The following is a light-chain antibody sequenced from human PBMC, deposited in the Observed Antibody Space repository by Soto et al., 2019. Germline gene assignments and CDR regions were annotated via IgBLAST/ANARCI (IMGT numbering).Light chain of an antibody. V-gene: IGKV1-33*01. CDR1: KDISNY. Sequence: DLQMTQSPSSLSASVGDRVTITCQASKDISNYLSWYQQKPGKAPKLLIYDASNLEIGVPSRFSGSGSGTDFTFTISSLQPEDIATYYCQQYDNLPPYTFGQGTKLEIK. CDR2: DAS. J-gene: IGKJ2*01. CDR3: QQYDNLPPYT.